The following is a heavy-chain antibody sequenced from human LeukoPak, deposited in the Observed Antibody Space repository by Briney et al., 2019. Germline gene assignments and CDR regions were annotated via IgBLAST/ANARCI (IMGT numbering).Heavy chain of an antibody. D-gene: IGHD3-9*01. J-gene: IGHJ4*02. CDR1: GGSFSGYY. Sequence: SETLSLTCAVYGGSFSGYYWSWIRQPPGEGLEWIGEINHSGSTNYNPSLKSRVTISVDTSKNQFSLKLSSVTAADTAVYYCAGGEVGRYFDWLREYYFDYWGQGTLVTVSS. CDR3: AGGEVGRYFDWLREYYFDY. CDR2: INHSGST. V-gene: IGHV4-34*01.